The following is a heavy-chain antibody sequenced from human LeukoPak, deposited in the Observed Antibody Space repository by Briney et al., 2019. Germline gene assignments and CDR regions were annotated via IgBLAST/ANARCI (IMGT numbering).Heavy chain of an antibody. CDR2: INHSGST. V-gene: IGHV4-34*01. CDR1: GGSFSGYY. Sequence: PSETLSLTCAVYGGSFSGYYWSWIRQPPGKGLEWIGEINHSGSTNYNPSLKSRVTISVDTSKNQFSLKLSSVTAADTAVYYCARKWGIAAAGTGWFDPWGQGTLVTVSS. D-gene: IGHD6-13*01. J-gene: IGHJ5*02. CDR3: ARKWGIAAAGTGWFDP.